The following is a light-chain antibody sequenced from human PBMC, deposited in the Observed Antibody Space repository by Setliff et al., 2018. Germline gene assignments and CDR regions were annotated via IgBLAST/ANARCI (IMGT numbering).Light chain of an antibody. J-gene: IGLJ1*01. CDR1: SSDVGNYDL. CDR3: CSYAGDRTYV. Sequence: QSVLTQPASVSGSPGQSITISCTGTSSDVGNYDLLSWYQQHPDKAPKVLIYEVTKRPSGVSHRFSGSKSGDTASLTISGLQTEDEADYYCCSYAGDRTYVFGTGTKGTVL. CDR2: EVT. V-gene: IGLV2-23*02.